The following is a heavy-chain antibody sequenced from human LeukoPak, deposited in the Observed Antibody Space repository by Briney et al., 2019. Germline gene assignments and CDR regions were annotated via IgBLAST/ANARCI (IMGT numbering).Heavy chain of an antibody. CDR1: GFTFSVCA. J-gene: IGHJ4*02. CDR2: ISGSSLTT. CDR3: AKVEGTVSYYFDY. Sequence: GGSLRLSCAASGFTFSVCAMSWVRQAPGKGLEWVSSISGSSLTTHYADSVKGRFTIFRDNSKNTLYLQMNSLRAEDTAIYYCAKVEGTVSYYFDYWGQGILVTVSS. D-gene: IGHD4-17*01. V-gene: IGHV3-23*01.